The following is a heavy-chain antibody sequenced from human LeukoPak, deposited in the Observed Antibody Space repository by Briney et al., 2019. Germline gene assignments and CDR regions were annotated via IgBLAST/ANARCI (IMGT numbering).Heavy chain of an antibody. D-gene: IGHD2-15*01. J-gene: IGHJ3*02. Sequence: PGGALRLSCAASGFTFSSYGMHWVRQAAGKGLEWVAFIRYDGSNKYYADSVKGRFTISRDNSKNTLYLQMNSLRAEDTAVYYCAKVGFYCSGGSCYSDDAFDIWGQGTMVTVSS. CDR1: GFTFSSYG. CDR3: AKVGFYCSGGSCYSDDAFDI. V-gene: IGHV3-30*02. CDR2: IRYDGSNK.